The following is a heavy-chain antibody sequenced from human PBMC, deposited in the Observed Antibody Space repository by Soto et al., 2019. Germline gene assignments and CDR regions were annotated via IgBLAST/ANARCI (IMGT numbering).Heavy chain of an antibody. CDR3: SRGYSSGPDY. J-gene: IGHJ4*02. D-gene: IGHD6-19*01. CDR1: GFTFNDYW. V-gene: IGHV3-74*01. CDR2: INGDGSTT. Sequence: EVQLVESGGGLVQPGGSLRLSCVASGFTFNDYWRHWVRQAPGKGLVWVAGINGDGSTTTYADSVQGRFTISSANARNSIYLHLSRLRHEDTALHYCSRGYSSGPDYRGQGTLVTVSS.